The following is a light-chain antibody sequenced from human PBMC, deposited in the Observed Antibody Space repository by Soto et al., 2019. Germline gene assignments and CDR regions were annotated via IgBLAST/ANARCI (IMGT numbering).Light chain of an antibody. V-gene: IGKV3-15*01. CDR3: HQYNTWPLT. J-gene: IGKJ4*01. Sequence: EIVMTQSPATLSVSPGDRVTLSCRASQFVRSNSAWYQQKPGQAPRLLIYGASLRATGIPARFSGSGYGTEFTLTISSLQSEDFAVYYCHQYNTWPLTFGGGTK. CDR1: QFVRSN. CDR2: GAS.